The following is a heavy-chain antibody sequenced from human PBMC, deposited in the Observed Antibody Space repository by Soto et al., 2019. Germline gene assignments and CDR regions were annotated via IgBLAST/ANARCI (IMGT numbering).Heavy chain of an antibody. V-gene: IGHV3-30*18. CDR2: MSYDGSSK. D-gene: IGHD6-19*01. CDR3: AKDRGWSSADLEY. Sequence: QVQLVESGGGVVQPGSSLRLSCAASGFNFSSFGMHWVRQAPGKGLEWVALMSYDGSSKYYQDSLKGRFTISRDKSKNTPYLQMSSLRGEDTAVHYCAKDRGWSSADLEYWGQGTLVTVSS. J-gene: IGHJ4*02. CDR1: GFNFSSFG.